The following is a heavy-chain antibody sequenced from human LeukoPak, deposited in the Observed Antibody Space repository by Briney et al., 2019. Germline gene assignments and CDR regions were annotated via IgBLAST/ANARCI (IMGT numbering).Heavy chain of an antibody. CDR1: GGSISSFY. J-gene: IGHJ4*02. V-gene: IGHV4-59*01. D-gene: IGHD3-22*01. CDR2: IYYSGST. CDR3: ARASYYYDSSGYALDY. Sequence: SETLSLTCTVSGGSISSFYWSWIRQPPGKGLEWIGYIYYSGSTNYNPSLKSRVTISVDTSKNQFSLKLSSVTAADTAVYYCARASYYYDSSGYALDYWGQGTLVTVSS.